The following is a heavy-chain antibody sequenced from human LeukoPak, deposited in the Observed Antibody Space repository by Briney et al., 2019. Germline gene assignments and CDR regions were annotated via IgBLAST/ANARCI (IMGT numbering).Heavy chain of an antibody. CDR2: INPNSGGT. V-gene: IGHV1-2*02. J-gene: IGHJ4*02. D-gene: IGHD3-22*01. CDR1: GYTFTGYY. CDR3: ARDTETYYYDSSGPIHY. Sequence: GASVKVSCKASGYTFTGYYMHWVRQAPGQGLEWMGWINPNSGGTNYAQKFQGRVTMTRDTSISTAYMELSRLRSDDTAVYYCARDTETYYYDSSGPIHYWGQGTLVTVSS.